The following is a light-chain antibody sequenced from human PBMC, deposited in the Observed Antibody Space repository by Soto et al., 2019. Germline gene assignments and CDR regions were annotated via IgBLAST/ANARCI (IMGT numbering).Light chain of an antibody. V-gene: IGLV2-18*02. CDR2: EVS. Sequence: QSALTQPPSVSGSPGQSVTISCTGTSSDVGSYNRVSWYQQPPGTAPKLIIYEVSNRPSGVPDRFSGSKSANTASLTISGLQAEEEADYYCSSYTSSSTYVFGTGTKVTVL. J-gene: IGLJ1*01. CDR1: SSDVGSYNR. CDR3: SSYTSSSTYV.